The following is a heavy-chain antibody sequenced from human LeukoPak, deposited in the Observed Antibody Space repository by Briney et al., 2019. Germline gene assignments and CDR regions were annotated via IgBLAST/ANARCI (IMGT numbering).Heavy chain of an antibody. V-gene: IGHV3-23*01. J-gene: IGHJ4*02. Sequence: GGSLRLSCAASGFTFSSYAMSWVRQAPGKGLEWVSAISGSGGSTYYADSVKGRFTISRDNSKNTLYLQMDSLRAEDTAVYYCATVQREYYYDSSGIMGNWGQGTLVTVSS. CDR2: ISGSGGST. CDR1: GFTFSSYA. CDR3: ATVQREYYYDSSGIMGN. D-gene: IGHD3-22*01.